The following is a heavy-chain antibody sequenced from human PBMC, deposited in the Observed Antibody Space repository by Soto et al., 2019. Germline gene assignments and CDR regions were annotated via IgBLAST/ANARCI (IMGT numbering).Heavy chain of an antibody. Sequence: PSETLSLTCTVSGGSISSYYWSWIRQPPGKGLEWIGYIYYSGSTNYNPSLKSRVTISVDTSKNQFSLKLSSVTAADTAVYYCARGEGGRWEQPTDYFDYWGQGTLVTAPQ. J-gene: IGHJ4*02. CDR1: GGSISSYY. CDR2: IYYSGST. CDR3: ARGEGGRWEQPTDYFDY. D-gene: IGHD1-26*01. V-gene: IGHV4-59*01.